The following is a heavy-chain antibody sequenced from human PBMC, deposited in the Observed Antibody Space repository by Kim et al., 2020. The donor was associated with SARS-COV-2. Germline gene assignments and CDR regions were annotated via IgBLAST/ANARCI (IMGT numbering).Heavy chain of an antibody. CDR3: ARSIAGSYYYGMDV. D-gene: IGHD6-6*01. V-gene: IGHV3-30*01. J-gene: IGHJ6*02. Sequence: YADSGKGRFTISRDNSKNTLYLKMNSLRAEDTAVYYCARSIAGSYYYGMDVWGQGTTVTVSS.